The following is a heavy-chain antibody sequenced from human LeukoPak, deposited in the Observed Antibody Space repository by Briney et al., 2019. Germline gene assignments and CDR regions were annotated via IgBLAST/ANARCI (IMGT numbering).Heavy chain of an antibody. CDR2: ISGYNGNT. V-gene: IGHV1-18*01. CDR1: GYTFTNYG. CDR3: ATDLGDY. Sequence: ASVNVSCKASGYTFTNYGISELRQAPGQGLEWMGWISGYNGNTNYAEKVQGRFTMTTDTSKSTAYMEMKSLRSDDTAVFYCATDLGDYWGQGTLVTVSS. J-gene: IGHJ4*02.